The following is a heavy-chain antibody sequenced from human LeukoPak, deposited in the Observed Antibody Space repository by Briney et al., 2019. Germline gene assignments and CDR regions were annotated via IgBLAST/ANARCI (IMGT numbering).Heavy chain of an antibody. CDR1: GFTFRSYA. CDR3: AKASPGERHYYGMDV. CDR2: ISGSGGST. D-gene: IGHD7-27*01. J-gene: IGHJ6*02. V-gene: IGHV3-23*01. Sequence: GGSLRLSCAACGFTFRSYAMSWVRQAPGKGLEWVSAISGSGGSTYYADSVKGRFTISRDNSKNTLYLQMNSLRAEDTAVYYCAKASPGERHYYGMDVWGQGTTVTVSS.